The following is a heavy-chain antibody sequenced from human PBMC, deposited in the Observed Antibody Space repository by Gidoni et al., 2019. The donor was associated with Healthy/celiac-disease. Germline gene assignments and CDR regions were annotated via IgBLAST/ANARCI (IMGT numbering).Heavy chain of an antibody. V-gene: IGHV3-33*01. J-gene: IGHJ6*02. CDR3: ARGSVAGTGVYGMDV. D-gene: IGHD6-19*01. CDR2: IWYDGSNK. CDR1: GFTVSSYG. Sequence: QVQLVESGGGVVQPGRSRRLSCAASGFTVSSYGKHWVRQAPGKGLEWVAVIWYDGSNKYYADSVKGRFTISRDNSKNTLYLQMNSLRAEDTAVYYCARGSVAGTGVYGMDVWGQGTTVTVSS.